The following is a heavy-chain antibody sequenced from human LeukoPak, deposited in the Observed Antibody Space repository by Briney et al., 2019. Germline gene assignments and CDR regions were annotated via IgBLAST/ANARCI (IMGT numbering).Heavy chain of an antibody. V-gene: IGHV4-4*07. Sequence: SETLSLTCTVSGGSISDYYWSWIRQPAGKGLEWIGRIYTTGSTDYNPSLKSRVTMSVATSKNQFSLKLSSVTAADTAVYYCARGPPPDFDCWGQGTLVTVSS. CDR1: GGSISDYY. CDR2: IYTTGST. CDR3: ARGPPPDFDC. J-gene: IGHJ4*02.